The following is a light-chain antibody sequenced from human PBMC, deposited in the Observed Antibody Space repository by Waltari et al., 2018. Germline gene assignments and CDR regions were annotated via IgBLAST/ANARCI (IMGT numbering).Light chain of an antibody. CDR3: FLYYSGDWA. Sequence: QAVVTQEPSLTVSQGGTVTLTCGPSIGAFTSVHFPCWLQQKPGQAPRTLIYDTSNKHSWTPARFSGSLLGGKAALTLSGAQPEDEAEYYCFLYYSGDWAFGAGTKVTVL. CDR2: DTS. V-gene: IGLV7-46*01. CDR1: IGAFTSVHF. J-gene: IGLJ1*01.